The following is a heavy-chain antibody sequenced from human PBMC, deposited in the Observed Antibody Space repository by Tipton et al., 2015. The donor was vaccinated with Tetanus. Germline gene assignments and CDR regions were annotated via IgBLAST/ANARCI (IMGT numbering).Heavy chain of an antibody. V-gene: IGHV3-74*01. D-gene: IGHD1-26*01. J-gene: IGHJ6*02. CDR2: INSDGSST. Sequence: SLRLSCAASGFTFSSYWMHWVRQAPGKGLVWVSRINSDGSSTSYADSVKGRFTISRDNAKNTLYLQMNSLRAEDTAVYYCARAVVGAPGCMDVWGQGTTVTVSS. CDR1: GFTFSSYW. CDR3: ARAVVGAPGCMDV.